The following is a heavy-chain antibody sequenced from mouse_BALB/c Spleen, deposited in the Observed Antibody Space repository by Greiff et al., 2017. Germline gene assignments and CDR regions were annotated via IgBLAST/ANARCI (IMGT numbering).Heavy chain of an antibody. CDR3: ASPYGNYVEHYYAMDY. CDR2: IYPYNGGT. V-gene: IGHV1S29*02. J-gene: IGHJ4*01. Sequence: VQLKQSGPELVKPGASVKISCKASGYTFTDYNMHWVKQSHGKSLEWIGYIYPYNGGTGYNQKFKSKATLTVDNSSSTAYMELRSLTSEDSAVYYCASPYGNYVEHYYAMDYWGQGTSVTVSS. D-gene: IGHD2-1*01. CDR1: GYTFTDYN.